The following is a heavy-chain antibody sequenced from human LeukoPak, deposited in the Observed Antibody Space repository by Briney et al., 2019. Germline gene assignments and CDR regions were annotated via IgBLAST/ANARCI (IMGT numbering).Heavy chain of an antibody. V-gene: IGHV4-61*08. Sequence: SETLSLTCAVSGGSISSGGYSWSWIRQPPGTGLEWIGYIYCSGSTNYNPSLKSRVTISVDRSRNQFSLKLSSVTAADTAVYYCARVFRDGYNYNDYWGQGTLVTVSS. D-gene: IGHD5-24*01. CDR2: IYCSGST. J-gene: IGHJ4*02. CDR3: ARVFRDGYNYNDY. CDR1: GGSISSGGYS.